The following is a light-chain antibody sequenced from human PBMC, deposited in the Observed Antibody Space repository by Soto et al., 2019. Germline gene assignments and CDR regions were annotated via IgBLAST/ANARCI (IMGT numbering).Light chain of an antibody. CDR2: GAS. CDR1: QSVRSSY. Sequence: EIVLTQSPGTLSLSPGERATLSCRASQSVRSSYLAWYQQKAGQAPRLLIYGASSRATDIPDRFSGSGSGTDFTLTISRLEPEDFAVYYCQQCGSPGLTFGGGTKVEIK. V-gene: IGKV3-20*01. J-gene: IGKJ4*01. CDR3: QQCGSPGLT.